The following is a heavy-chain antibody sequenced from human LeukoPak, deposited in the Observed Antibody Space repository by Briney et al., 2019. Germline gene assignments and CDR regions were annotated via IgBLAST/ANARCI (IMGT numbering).Heavy chain of an antibody. Sequence: GGSLRLSCAASGFTFSNYVIHWVRQAPGKGLEWVALISSDGTNKYYADSVKGRFTISRDNSKNTLYLQMNRLRAEDTAVYYCAKDQEGGAGTGRFDYWGQGTLVTVSS. D-gene: IGHD6-13*01. CDR3: AKDQEGGAGTGRFDY. V-gene: IGHV3-30*18. CDR1: GFTFSNYV. J-gene: IGHJ4*02. CDR2: ISSDGTNK.